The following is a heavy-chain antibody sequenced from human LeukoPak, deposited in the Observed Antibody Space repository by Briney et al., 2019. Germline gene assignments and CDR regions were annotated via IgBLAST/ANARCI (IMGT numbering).Heavy chain of an antibody. CDR3: ARVTIFGVVTPIGEAFDI. V-gene: IGHV4-59*01. J-gene: IGHJ3*02. Sequence: SETLSLTCTVSGGSISGYYWSWSRQPPGKGLEWIGYIYYSGSTNYNPSLKSRVTISVDTSKNQFSLKLSSVTAADTAVYYCARVTIFGVVTPIGEAFDIWGQGTMVTVSS. D-gene: IGHD3-3*01. CDR2: IYYSGST. CDR1: GGSISGYY.